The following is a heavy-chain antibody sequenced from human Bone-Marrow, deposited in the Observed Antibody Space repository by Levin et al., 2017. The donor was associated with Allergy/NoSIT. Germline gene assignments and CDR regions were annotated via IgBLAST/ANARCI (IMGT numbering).Heavy chain of an antibody. Sequence: SQTLSLTFAISGDRVSSTRAAWNWIRQSPSRGLEWLGRTYYNSKWIVDYADSVQSRIHIDPDTSKNQFSLRLNSVTPEDTAVYYCARGPNHDYAFDFWGQGIHVTVSS. CDR1: GDRVSSTRAA. V-gene: IGHV6-1*01. J-gene: IGHJ4*02. CDR2: TYYNSKWIV. CDR3: ARGPNHDYAFDF. D-gene: IGHD4/OR15-4a*01.